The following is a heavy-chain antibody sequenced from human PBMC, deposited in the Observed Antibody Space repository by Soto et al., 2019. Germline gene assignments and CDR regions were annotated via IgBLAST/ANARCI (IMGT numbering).Heavy chain of an antibody. J-gene: IGHJ4*02. Sequence: QVQLVESGGGVVQPGRSLRLSCAASGFTFSSYGMHWVRQAPGKGLEWVAVISDDGRDKHHAGPVKGRFTITRDNSKNTPYLIMDSLRPEDSAVYYWEKDRNRGADFYCFDYWGQGTLVAGSS. CDR1: GFTFSSYG. V-gene: IGHV3-30*18. CDR3: EKDRNRGADFYCFDY. D-gene: IGHD1-26*01. CDR2: ISDDGRDK.